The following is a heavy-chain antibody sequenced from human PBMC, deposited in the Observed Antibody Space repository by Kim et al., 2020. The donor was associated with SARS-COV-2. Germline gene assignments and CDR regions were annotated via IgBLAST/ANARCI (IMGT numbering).Heavy chain of an antibody. Sequence: SETLSLTCIVSGDSISGGSYGWTWIRQSAGKELEWIGHIFNNRLTNYSSSLKSRVSISVDTAKNQFSLNLTSVSAADTAIYFGAREVGGFHYDKSVYPRWNLDSWGPGTLVTVSS. CDR2: IFNNRLT. CDR3: AREVGGFHYDKSVYPRWNLDS. V-gene: IGHV4-61*09. J-gene: IGHJ4*02. D-gene: IGHD3-22*01. CDR1: GDSISGGSYG.